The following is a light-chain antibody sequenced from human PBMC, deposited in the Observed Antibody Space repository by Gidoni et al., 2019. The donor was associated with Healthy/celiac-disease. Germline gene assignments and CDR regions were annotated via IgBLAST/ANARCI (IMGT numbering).Light chain of an antibody. Sequence: EIVMTQPPATLSVSPGERATLSCSASQSASSNLAWYQQKPGQAPRLLIYGAATRATGILAGFSSSGCAREFTITISSLQAEDFAVDYCQQYNNWCPWTFGQGTKVEIK. J-gene: IGKJ1*01. V-gene: IGKV3-15*01. CDR2: GAA. CDR1: QSASSN. CDR3: QQYNNWCPWT.